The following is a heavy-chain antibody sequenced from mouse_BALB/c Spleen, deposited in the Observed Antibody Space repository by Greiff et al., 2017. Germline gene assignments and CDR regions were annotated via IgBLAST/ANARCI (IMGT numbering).Heavy chain of an antibody. V-gene: IGHV1-4*02. D-gene: IGHD2-4*01. J-gene: IGHJ3*01. CDR1: GYTFTSYT. CDR3: ASDYDVAWFAY. Sequence: VHLVESAAELARPGASVKMSCKASGYTFTSYTMHWVKQRPGQGLEWIGYINPSSGYTEYNQKFKDKTTLTADKSSSTAYMQLSSLTSEDSAVYYCASDYDVAWFAYWGQGTLVTVSA. CDR2: INPSSGYT.